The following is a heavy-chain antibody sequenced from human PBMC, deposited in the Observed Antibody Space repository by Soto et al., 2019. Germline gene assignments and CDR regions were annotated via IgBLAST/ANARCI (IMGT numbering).Heavy chain of an antibody. D-gene: IGHD3-16*02. V-gene: IGHV4-61*01. Sequence: PSETLSLTCTVSGGSVSAGSYYWSWIRQPPGKRLEWIGYIYYSGSTNYNPSLKSRVTISVDTSKNQFSLKLSSVTAADTAVYYCARRGDYIWGSYRYESAFGIWGQGTMVTVSS. J-gene: IGHJ3*02. CDR3: ARRGDYIWGSYRYESAFGI. CDR2: IYYSGST. CDR1: GGSVSAGSYY.